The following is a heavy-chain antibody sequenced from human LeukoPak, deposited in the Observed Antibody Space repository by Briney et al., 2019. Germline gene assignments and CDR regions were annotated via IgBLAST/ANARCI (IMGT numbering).Heavy chain of an antibody. CDR1: GFTISDYY. V-gene: IGHV3-11*04. CDR2: INTSGETV. CDR3: ARSPVRMVRGVFGDFDY. J-gene: IGHJ4*02. Sequence: GGSLRLSCAASGFTISDYYMSWFRQAPGKGLECISYINTSGETVYYADSVRGRFTISRDNVNNSLYLQMNDVRAEDTAVYYCARSPVRMVRGVFGDFDYWGQGTLVTVSS. D-gene: IGHD3-10*01.